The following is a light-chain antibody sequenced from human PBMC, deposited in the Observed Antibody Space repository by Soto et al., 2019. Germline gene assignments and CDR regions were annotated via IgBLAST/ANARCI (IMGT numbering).Light chain of an antibody. V-gene: IGKV3-20*01. Sequence: EIVLTQSPGTLSLSPGERATLSCRASQSVSSSYLAWFQQKPGQAPRLLIYGASGRATGIPDRFSGSGSGTDFTLTISRLELEDLAVYYCQQYGSSPLFTFGPGTKVDIK. CDR2: GAS. CDR3: QQYGSSPLFT. CDR1: QSVSSSY. J-gene: IGKJ3*01.